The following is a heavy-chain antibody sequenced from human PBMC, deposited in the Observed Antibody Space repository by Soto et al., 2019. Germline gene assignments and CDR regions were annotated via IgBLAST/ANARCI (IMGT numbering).Heavy chain of an antibody. J-gene: IGHJ6*03. CDR2: ISSSGMTI. D-gene: IGHD2-8*01. Sequence: QVQLAESGGGLVKPGGSLRLSCAASGFTFSDYDMSWIRQAPGKGLEWVSYISSSGMTIYYADSVKGRVTVSRDNAKNALYQQMNSLRAEDTAVYYCAKHLGSCTSCEGHNYFYYMDVWGKGTTVTVSS. CDR3: AKHLGSCTSCEGHNYFYYMDV. CDR1: GFTFSDYD. V-gene: IGHV3-11*01.